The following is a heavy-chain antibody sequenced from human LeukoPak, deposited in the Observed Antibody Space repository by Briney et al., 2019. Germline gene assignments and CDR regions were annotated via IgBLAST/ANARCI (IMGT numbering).Heavy chain of an antibody. D-gene: IGHD1-26*01. CDR1: GGSISSYY. Sequence: PSETLSLTCTVSGGSISSYYWSWLRQPAGKGLEWIGRIYTSGSTNYNPSLKSRVTMSVDTSKNQFSLKLSSVTAADTAVYYCARSPIVGATARAFDIWDQGTMVTVSS. CDR3: ARSPIVGATARAFDI. V-gene: IGHV4-4*07. J-gene: IGHJ3*02. CDR2: IYTSGST.